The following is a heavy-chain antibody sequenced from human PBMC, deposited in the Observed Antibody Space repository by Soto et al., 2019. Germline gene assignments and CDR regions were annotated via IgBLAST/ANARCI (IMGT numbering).Heavy chain of an antibody. CDR3: ARGLGSGDY. CDR1: GYTLTNFY. V-gene: IGHV1-46*03. CDR2: INPNGGST. J-gene: IGHJ4*02. D-gene: IGHD6-25*01. Sequence: QVQLVQSGAEVKKPGASVKVSCKASGYTLTNFYIHCVRQAPGQGLEWMGIINPNGGSTNYAHNFQGRVTITRDTSTSTVYMDLSSLRSEDTAVYYCARGLGSGDYWGRGTLVTVSS.